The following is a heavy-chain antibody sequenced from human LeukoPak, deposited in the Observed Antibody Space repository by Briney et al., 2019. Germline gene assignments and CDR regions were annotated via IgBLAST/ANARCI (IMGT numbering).Heavy chain of an antibody. D-gene: IGHD3-3*01. CDR2: IYYSGST. J-gene: IGHJ3*02. CDR3: ASLRRREWLPNAFDI. Sequence: SETLSLTCTVSGGSISSYYWSWIRQPPGKGLEWIGYIYYSGSTNYNPSLKSRVTISVDTSKNQFSLKLSSVTAADTAVYYCASLRRREWLPNAFDIWGQGTMVTVSS. CDR1: GGSISSYY. V-gene: IGHV4-59*12.